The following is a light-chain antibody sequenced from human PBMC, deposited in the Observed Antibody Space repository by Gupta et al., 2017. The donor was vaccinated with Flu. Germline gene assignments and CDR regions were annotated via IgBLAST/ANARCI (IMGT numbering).Light chain of an antibody. CDR1: HIVDSR. CDR3: QEYNKYPWT. V-gene: IGKV1-5*03. CDR2: QLS. J-gene: IGKJ1*01. Sequence: DIQMTPSPSTLSASVGDSVSITSRASHIVDSRLAWYQEMPGKAPNLLLQQLSSSENGVPSRFSGSGSGTEFTLTISSLQSDDFASYYCQEYNKYPWTFGQGTKVEIK.